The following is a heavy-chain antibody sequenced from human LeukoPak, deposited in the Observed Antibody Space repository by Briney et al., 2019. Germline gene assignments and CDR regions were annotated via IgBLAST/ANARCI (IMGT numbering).Heavy chain of an antibody. CDR1: GFTFSSYG. CDR2: IRYDGSNK. CDR3: AKSPRPYYDYFDY. J-gene: IGHJ4*02. Sequence: GGSLRLSCAASGFTFSSYGMLWVRQAPGKGLEWVAFIRYDGSNKYYADSVKGRFTISRDNSKNTLYLQMNSLRAEDTAVYYCAKSPRPYYDYFDYWGQGTLVTVSS. V-gene: IGHV3-30*02. D-gene: IGHD3-10*01.